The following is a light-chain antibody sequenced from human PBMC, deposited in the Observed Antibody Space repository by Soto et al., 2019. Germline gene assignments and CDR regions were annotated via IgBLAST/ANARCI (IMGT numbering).Light chain of an antibody. CDR2: GAF. CDR1: QSVGGNY. Sequence: EIVLTQSPGTLSLSPGERATLSCRASQSVGGNYLAWYQQKPGQAPRLLIHGAFSRATGIPDRFSGSGSGTDFTLTISRLEPEVFAVYASPKNDTWWMFGEGTKVDIK. CDR3: PKNDTWWM. J-gene: IGKJ1*01. V-gene: IGKV3-20*01.